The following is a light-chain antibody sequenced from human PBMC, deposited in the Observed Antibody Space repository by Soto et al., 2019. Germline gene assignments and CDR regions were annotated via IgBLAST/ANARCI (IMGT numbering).Light chain of an antibody. CDR1: NSDVGGYNY. Sequence: QSALTQPRSVSGSPGQSVTISCTGTNSDVGGYNYVSWYQQHPDKARKVMIYDVSKRPSGVPDRFSGSKSGKTASLTISGLQAEDEADYYCCSYAGSNTLVFGGGTKLTVL. CDR2: DVS. J-gene: IGLJ2*01. CDR3: CSYAGSNTLV. V-gene: IGLV2-11*01.